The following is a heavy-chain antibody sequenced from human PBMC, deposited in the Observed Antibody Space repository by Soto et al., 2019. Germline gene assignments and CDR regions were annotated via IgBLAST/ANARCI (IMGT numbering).Heavy chain of an antibody. Sequence: GGSLRLSCAASGFTFSSYAMSWLRQAPGKGLEWVSALSGSGGSTYYGDSVNGRFTISRDNSKNTLYLQMNSLRAEETAVYYSAKDRLPLLFDPWAQGTLVTVSS. CDR3: AKDRLPLLFDP. CDR1: GFTFSSYA. J-gene: IGHJ5*02. V-gene: IGHV3-23*01. CDR2: LSGSGGST.